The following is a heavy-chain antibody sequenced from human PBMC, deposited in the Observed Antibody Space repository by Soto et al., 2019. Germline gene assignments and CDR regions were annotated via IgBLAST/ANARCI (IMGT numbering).Heavy chain of an antibody. CDR3: ARGRGAAADYFDQ. Sequence: GGSMRLSCAVSGLTLSDYYMTWIRQAPGKGLEWVSYISSSTSHTNYADSVKGRFTISRDNAKNSLFLQMNSLRAEDTAVYYCARGRGAAADYFDQWGQGTLVTVSS. CDR1: GLTLSDYY. D-gene: IGHD6-13*01. V-gene: IGHV3-11*05. CDR2: ISSSTSHT. J-gene: IGHJ4*02.